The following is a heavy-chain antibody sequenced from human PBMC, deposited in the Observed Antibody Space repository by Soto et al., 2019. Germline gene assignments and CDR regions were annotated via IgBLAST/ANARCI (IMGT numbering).Heavy chain of an antibody. D-gene: IGHD2-2*01. V-gene: IGHV3-23*01. Sequence: EVQLLESGGGLVQPGGSLRLSCAASGFTFSNNAMSWVRQAPGRGLEWVSGISGGGDGTYYANSVKGRFTISRDNSKNTLYLQMNSLRAEDTAVYYCAKGGASLDIVVVPAVISWGQGTLVTVSS. J-gene: IGHJ5*02. CDR2: ISGGGDGT. CDR1: GFTFSNNA. CDR3: AKGGASLDIVVVPAVIS.